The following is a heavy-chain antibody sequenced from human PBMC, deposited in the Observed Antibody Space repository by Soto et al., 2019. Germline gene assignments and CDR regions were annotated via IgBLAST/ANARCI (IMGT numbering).Heavy chain of an antibody. D-gene: IGHD3-10*01. CDR2: ISGSGGST. J-gene: IGHJ4*02. V-gene: IGHV3-23*01. CDR3: AKDLYYGSGTLDY. Sequence: EVQLLESGGGLVQPGGSLRLSCAASGFTFSSYAMSWVRQAPGKGLEWVSAISGSGGSTYYADSVKGRFTISRDNSKNTLYLQINSLRAEDTAVYYCAKDLYYGSGTLDYWGQGTLVTVSS. CDR1: GFTFSSYA.